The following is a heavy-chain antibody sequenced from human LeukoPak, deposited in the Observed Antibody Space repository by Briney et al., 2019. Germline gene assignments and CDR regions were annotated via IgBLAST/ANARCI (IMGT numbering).Heavy chain of an antibody. CDR1: GFTFSSYW. CDR3: AAYCSSTSCFVGAFDI. D-gene: IGHD2-2*01. CDR2: IWYDGSNK. J-gene: IGHJ3*02. V-gene: IGHV3-33*08. Sequence: GGSLRLSCAASGFTFSSYWMSWVRQAPGKGLEWVAVIWYDGSNKYYADSVKGRFTISRDNSKNTLYLQMNSLRAEDTAVYYCAAYCSSTSCFVGAFDIWGQGTMVTVSS.